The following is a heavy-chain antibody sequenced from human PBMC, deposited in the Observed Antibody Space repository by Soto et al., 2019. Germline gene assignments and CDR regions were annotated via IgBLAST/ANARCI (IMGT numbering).Heavy chain of an antibody. D-gene: IGHD3-9*01. J-gene: IGHJ4*02. CDR3: ASDKDWDLDN. CDR2: ISTNSGNT. CDR1: GYMFTING. V-gene: IGHV1-18*01. Sequence: QVQVVQSGSEVKKPGASVKVSCKTSGYMFTINGISWVRQVPGQGLEWMGWISTNSGNTKFAQNCQDGVTRTTDTPTSTAYMEVRRLRSDYTAIYYGASDKDWDLDNWGQGTLVTVSS.